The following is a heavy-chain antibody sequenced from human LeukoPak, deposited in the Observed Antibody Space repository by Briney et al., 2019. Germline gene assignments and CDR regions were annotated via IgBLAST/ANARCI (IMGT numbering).Heavy chain of an antibody. D-gene: IGHD3-3*01. V-gene: IGHV3-43*02. Sequence: GGSLRLSCAVSGFTFDDYATHWVRQAPGKGLEWVSLISGDGGSTYYADSVKGRFTISRDNSKNSLYLQMNSLRTEDTALYYCAKDIRDYDFWSGYFDYWGQGTLVTVSS. J-gene: IGHJ4*02. CDR1: GFTFDDYA. CDR2: ISGDGGST. CDR3: AKDIRDYDFWSGYFDY.